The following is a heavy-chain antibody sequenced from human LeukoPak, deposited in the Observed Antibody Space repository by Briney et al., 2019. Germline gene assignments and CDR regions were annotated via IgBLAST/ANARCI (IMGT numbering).Heavy chain of an antibody. D-gene: IGHD1-14*01. CDR1: GFTFIDYS. CDR2: IDSSSGTI. V-gene: IGHV3-48*01. Sequence: PGGSLRLFCTASGFTFIDYSMHWVRQAPGKGLEWISYIDSSSGTIYYADSVKGRFTISRDNAKNSLYLQMNSLRAEDTAVYYCARVTPRRDEYWGQGTLVTASS. CDR3: ARVTPRRDEY. J-gene: IGHJ4*02.